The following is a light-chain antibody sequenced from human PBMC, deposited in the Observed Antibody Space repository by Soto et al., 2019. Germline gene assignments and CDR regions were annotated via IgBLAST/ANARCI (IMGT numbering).Light chain of an antibody. J-gene: IGKJ1*01. CDR1: QSISAW. CDR2: KAS. CDR3: QHYNDYSWT. Sequence: DIQMTHSPSTLSASVGDSVSINCRASQSISAWLAWYQQKPGKAPRLLIYKASTLEIGVPSRFSGSGSGTEFAVTIGSVQPVDGAIYYCQHYNDYSWTFGQGTKV. V-gene: IGKV1-5*03.